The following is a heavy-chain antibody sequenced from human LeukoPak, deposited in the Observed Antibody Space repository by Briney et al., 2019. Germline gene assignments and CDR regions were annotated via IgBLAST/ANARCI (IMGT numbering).Heavy chain of an antibody. CDR1: GYTFTSYA. CDR2: MHPNSGGT. D-gene: IGHD3-3*01. J-gene: IGHJ3*02. V-gene: IGHV1-2*02. CDR3: ARHTTIFGVAIIDI. Sequence: PRASVKVSCKASGYTFTSYAMNWVRQAPGQGLEWMGWMHPNSGGTNYAQKFQGRVTMTRDTSISTAYMDLSSLRSDDTAVYYCARHTTIFGVAIIDIWGQGTMVTVSS.